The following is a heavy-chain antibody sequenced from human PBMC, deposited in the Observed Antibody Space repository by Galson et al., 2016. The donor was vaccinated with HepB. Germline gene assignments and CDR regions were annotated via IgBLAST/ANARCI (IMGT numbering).Heavy chain of an antibody. V-gene: IGHV3-74*01. CDR3: ARTYVPGSVGKTYYRDV. Sequence: SLRLSCAASGFTFSSYWMHWVRQAPGKGLVWVSRVNSDGSGTGYADSVKGRFTISRDNAKNMLFLQMNSLKVEDTAVYYCARTYVPGSVGKTYYRDVWAEGPRSPSP. D-gene: IGHD3-16*01. CDR2: VNSDGSGT. J-gene: IGHJ6*03. CDR1: GFTFSSYW.